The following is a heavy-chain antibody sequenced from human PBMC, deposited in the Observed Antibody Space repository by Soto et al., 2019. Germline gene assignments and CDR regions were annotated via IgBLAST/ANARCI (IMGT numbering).Heavy chain of an antibody. J-gene: IGHJ6*03. Sequence: GASVKVSCKASGGTFSSYTISWVRQAPGQGLEWMGRIIPILGIANYAQKFQGRVTITADKSTSTAYMELSSLRSEDTAVYYCAQDYSSSSGHPPIGYYYCMDVWGRGTTVTVSS. D-gene: IGHD6-6*01. V-gene: IGHV1-69*02. CDR2: IIPILGIA. CDR1: GGTFSSYT. CDR3: AQDYSSSSGHPPIGYYYCMDV.